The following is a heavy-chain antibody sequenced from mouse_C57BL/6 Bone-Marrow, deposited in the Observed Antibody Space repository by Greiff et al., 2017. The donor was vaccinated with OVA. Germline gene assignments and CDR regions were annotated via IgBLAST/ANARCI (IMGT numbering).Heavy chain of an antibody. J-gene: IGHJ3*01. CDR2: FYPGSGSI. D-gene: IGHD2-4*01. Sequence: LVKPGASVKLSCKASGYTFTEYTIHWVKQRSGQGLEWIGWFYPGSGSIKYNEKFKDKATLTADKSSSTVYMELSRLTSEDSAVYYCARPRYDYDEAWFAYWGQGTLVTVSA. CDR3: ARPRYDYDEAWFAY. CDR1: GYTFTEYT. V-gene: IGHV1-62-2*01.